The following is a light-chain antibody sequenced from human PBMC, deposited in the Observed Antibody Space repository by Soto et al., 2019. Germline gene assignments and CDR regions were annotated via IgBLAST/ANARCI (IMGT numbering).Light chain of an antibody. CDR3: QSYDSSLSGVV. J-gene: IGLJ2*01. V-gene: IGLV1-40*01. CDR1: SSSVGAGYD. CDR2: GNN. Sequence: QSVLTQPPSVSGAPGQRVTISCTGSSSSVGAGYDVHWYQQLPGTAPKLLIYGNNNRPSGVPDRFSGSKSGTSASLAITGLQAEDEADYYCQSYDSSLSGVVFGGGNKLTVL.